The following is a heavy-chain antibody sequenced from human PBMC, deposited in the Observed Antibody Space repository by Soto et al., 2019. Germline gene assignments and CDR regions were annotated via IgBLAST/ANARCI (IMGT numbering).Heavy chain of an antibody. V-gene: IGHV2-5*01. Sequence: SCPTLVNPTQTLTLTCSFSGFSLSTSGVGVGWIRQPPGKALEWLAHIYWSGDEHYRPSLKSRLSITKDTAKNQVVLTMTNMDPVDTATYYCARGLAALPVFAFDIWGQGTMVTVSS. CDR2: IYWSGDE. D-gene: IGHD6-6*01. J-gene: IGHJ3*02. CDR1: GFSLSTSGVG. CDR3: ARGLAALPVFAFDI.